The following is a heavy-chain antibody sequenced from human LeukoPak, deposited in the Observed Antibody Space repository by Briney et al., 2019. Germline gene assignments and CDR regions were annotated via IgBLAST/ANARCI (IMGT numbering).Heavy chain of an antibody. CDR3: ARDGGWDFWSGAKGPYFDY. V-gene: IGHV1-2*02. J-gene: IGHJ4*02. CDR2: SNANSGGT. Sequence: ASVKVSCKASGYTFTGYYMHWVRHAPGQGLGWMGGSNANSGGTNYAQKLQGRVTMTRDTSISTAYMELSRLRSDDTAVYYCARDGGWDFWSGAKGPYFDYWGQGTLVTVFS. CDR1: GYTFTGYY. D-gene: IGHD3-3*01.